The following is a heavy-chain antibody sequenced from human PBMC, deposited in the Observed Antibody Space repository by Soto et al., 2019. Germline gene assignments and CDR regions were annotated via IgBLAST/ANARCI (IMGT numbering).Heavy chain of an antibody. Sequence: SVKVSCKASGGTFSSYAISWVRQAPGQGLEWMGGIIPIFGTANYAQKFQGRVTITADESTSTAYMELSSLRSEDTAVYYCAPYIDCCGDCYSTFNWFDPWGQGSLVPVSS. CDR1: GGTFSSYA. CDR3: APYIDCCGDCYSTFNWFDP. D-gene: IGHD2-21*02. CDR2: IIPIFGTA. V-gene: IGHV1-69*13. J-gene: IGHJ5*02.